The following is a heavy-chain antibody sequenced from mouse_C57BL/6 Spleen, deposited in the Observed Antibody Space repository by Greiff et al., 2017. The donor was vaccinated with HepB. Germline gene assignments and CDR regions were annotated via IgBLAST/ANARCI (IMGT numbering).Heavy chain of an antibody. D-gene: IGHD2-4*01. CDR2: IRLKSDNYAT. V-gene: IGHV6-3*01. CDR3: TGGWDYVPFAY. CDR1: GFTFSNYW. Sequence: EVKLVESGGGLVQPGGSMKLSCVASGFTFSNYWMNWVRQSPEKGLEWVAQIRLKSDNYATHYAESVKGRFTISRDDSKSSVYLQMNNLRAEDTGIYYCTGGWDYVPFAYWGQGTLVTVSA. J-gene: IGHJ3*01.